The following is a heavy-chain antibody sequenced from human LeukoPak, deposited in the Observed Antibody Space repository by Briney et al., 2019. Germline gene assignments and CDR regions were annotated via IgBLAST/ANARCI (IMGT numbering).Heavy chain of an antibody. CDR2: IWYDGSNK. D-gene: IGHD3-10*01. J-gene: IGHJ6*02. CDR3: ARVRVTMVRGVILTTNYYGMDV. CDR1: GFTFSSYG. V-gene: IGHV3-33*01. Sequence: GGSLRLSCAASGFTFSSYGMHWVRQAPGKGLEWVAVIWYDGSNKYYADSVKGRFTISRDNAKNSLYLQMNSLRAEDTAVYYCARVRVTMVRGVILTTNYYGMDVWGQGTTVTVSS.